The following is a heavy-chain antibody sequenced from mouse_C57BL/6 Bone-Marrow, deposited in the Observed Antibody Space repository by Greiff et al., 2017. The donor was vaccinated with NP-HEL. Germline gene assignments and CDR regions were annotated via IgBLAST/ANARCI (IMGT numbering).Heavy chain of an antibody. CDR2: INPSNGGT. CDR3: ARSGADSSGSLDY. CDR1: GYTFTSYW. V-gene: IGHV1-53*01. Sequence: VQLQQPGTELVKPGASVKLSCKASGYTFTSYWMHWVKQRPGQGLEWIGNINPSNGGTNYNEKFKSKATLTVDKSSSTAYMQLSSLTSEDSAVYYCARSGADSSGSLDYWGQGTTLTVSS. J-gene: IGHJ2*01. D-gene: IGHD3-2*02.